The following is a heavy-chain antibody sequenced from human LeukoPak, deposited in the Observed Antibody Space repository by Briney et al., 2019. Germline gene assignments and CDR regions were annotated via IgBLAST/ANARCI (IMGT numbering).Heavy chain of an antibody. Sequence: SETLSLTCTVSGGPISSGGYYWSWIRQHPGKGLEWIGYIYYSGSTYYNPSLKSRVTISVDTSKNQFSLKLSSVTAADTAVYYCARGERRFLEWLPIDYWGQGTLVTVSS. CDR3: ARGERRFLEWLPIDY. V-gene: IGHV4-31*03. J-gene: IGHJ4*02. CDR2: IYYSGST. CDR1: GGPISSGGYY. D-gene: IGHD3-3*01.